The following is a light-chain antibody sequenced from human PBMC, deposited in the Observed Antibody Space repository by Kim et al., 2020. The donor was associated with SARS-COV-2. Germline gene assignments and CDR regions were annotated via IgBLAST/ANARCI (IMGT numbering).Light chain of an antibody. Sequence: VALGQTVRIQCQGDSLRRYYATWYQHKPGQAPILVIYGKNNRPSGIPDRFSGSSSGNTASLTITGTQAGDEADYYCNSRDSNDNVVFGGGTKVTVL. J-gene: IGLJ2*01. CDR2: GKN. V-gene: IGLV3-19*01. CDR1: SLRRYY. CDR3: NSRDSNDNVV.